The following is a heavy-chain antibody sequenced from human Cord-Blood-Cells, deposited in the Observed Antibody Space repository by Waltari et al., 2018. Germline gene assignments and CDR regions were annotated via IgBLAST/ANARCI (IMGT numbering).Heavy chain of an antibody. CDR1: GYTFTSYD. Sequence: VQLVQSGAEVRKPGASVKVSFKATGYTFTSYDIHWVRQAMGQGLGWMGGMNPNSGKAGYAEKFKGRVTMTRNTSIITAYMDLSSLRSEDTGVYDCARVDSYGYCTNGVCYDYWGQGTLVTVSS. CDR3: ARVDSYGYCTNGVCYDY. CDR2: MNPNSGKA. J-gene: IGHJ4*02. D-gene: IGHD2-8*01. V-gene: IGHV1-8*01.